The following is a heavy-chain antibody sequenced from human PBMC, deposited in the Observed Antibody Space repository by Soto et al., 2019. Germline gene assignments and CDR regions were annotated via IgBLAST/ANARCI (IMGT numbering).Heavy chain of an antibody. J-gene: IGHJ2*01. CDR2: INPDSGGT. V-gene: IGHV1-2*02. D-gene: IGHD2-2*01. Sequence: ASVQVSCKASGYTFTDYYIHWVRQAPGQGLEWVGWINPDSGGTNLAQRFQGRVTMTSDTSVNTAYMELSSLRSDDTAVYYCAIRTGQLAIISEFDGDWFFEVWGRGTLVTVSS. CDR1: GYTFTDYY. CDR3: AIRTGQLAIISEFDGDWFFEV.